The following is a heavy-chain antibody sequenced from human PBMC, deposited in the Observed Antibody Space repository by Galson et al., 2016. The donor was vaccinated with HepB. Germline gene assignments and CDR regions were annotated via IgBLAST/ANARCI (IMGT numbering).Heavy chain of an antibody. J-gene: IGHJ5*02. CDR1: GFTFSSYA. CDR2: ISGNGGST. CDR3: AKAPRSVAAGTGPNWFDP. V-gene: IGHV3-23*01. Sequence: SLRLSCAASGFTFSSYALNWVRQAPGKGLEWVSAISGNGGSTYYADSVKGRFTISRDNSKNTLSLQMNSLRGEDTAVYYCAKAPRSVAAGTGPNWFDPWGQGTLVTVSS. D-gene: IGHD6-13*01.